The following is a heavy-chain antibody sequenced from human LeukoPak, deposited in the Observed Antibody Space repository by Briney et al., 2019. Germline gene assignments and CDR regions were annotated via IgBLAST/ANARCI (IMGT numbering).Heavy chain of an antibody. CDR1: GFTFSSYG. J-gene: IGHJ4*02. D-gene: IGHD1-26*01. V-gene: IGHV3-30*02. CDR2: IQYHASYD. Sequence: PGGSLRLSCEASGFTFSSYGMHWVRQTPGKGLEWVSFIQYHASYDLYSDSVRGRFTISRDNSKNILYLQMNSLRTEDSAVYFCAKDFRVGARSFDYWGQGTLVTVSS. CDR3: AKDFRVGARSFDY.